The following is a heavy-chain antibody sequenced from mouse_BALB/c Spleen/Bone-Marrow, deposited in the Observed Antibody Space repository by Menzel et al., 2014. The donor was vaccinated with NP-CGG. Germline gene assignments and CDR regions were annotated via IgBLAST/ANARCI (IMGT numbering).Heavy chain of an antibody. J-gene: IGHJ3*01. V-gene: IGHV2-6-7*02. CDR1: GFSLTGYN. CDR2: MWGDGST. CDR3: ATDWFAY. Sequence: VKLQESGPGLVAPSQSLSIACTVSGFSLTGYNVNWVRQPPGKGLEWLGMMWGDGSTDYNSVLKSRLSINKDNSKSQVFLKMNSLQTDDTARYYCATDWFAYWGQGTLVTVSA.